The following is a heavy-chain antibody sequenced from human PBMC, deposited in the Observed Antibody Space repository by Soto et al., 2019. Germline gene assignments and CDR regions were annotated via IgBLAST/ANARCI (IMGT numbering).Heavy chain of an antibody. D-gene: IGHD3-9*01. V-gene: IGHV3-7*05. CDR3: ARFGGDYDILTGPFDY. J-gene: IGHJ4*02. CDR2: IKQDGSEK. CDR1: GFTFSSYW. Sequence: EVQLVESGGGLVQPGGSLRLSCAASGFTFSSYWMSWVRQAPGKGLEXXANIKQDGSEKYYVDSVKGRFPISRDNAKNSLYLQMNSLRAGDTAVYYCARFGGDYDILTGPFDYWGQGTLVTVSS.